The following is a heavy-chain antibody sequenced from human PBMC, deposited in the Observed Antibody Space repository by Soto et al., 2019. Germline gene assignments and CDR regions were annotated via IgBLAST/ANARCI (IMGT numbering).Heavy chain of an antibody. CDR2: IYYSGST. CDR3: ARHYGSGRYYDYYYGMEV. V-gene: IGHV4-59*01. CDR1: GVSISSYY. Sequence: SETLSLTCTVSGVSISSYYWSWIRHPPGKGLEWIGYIYYSGSTNYNPSLKSRVTISVDTSKNQFSLKLSFVTAADTAVYYCARHYGSGRYYDYYYGMEVWGQGTTVTVSS. J-gene: IGHJ6*02. D-gene: IGHD3-10*01.